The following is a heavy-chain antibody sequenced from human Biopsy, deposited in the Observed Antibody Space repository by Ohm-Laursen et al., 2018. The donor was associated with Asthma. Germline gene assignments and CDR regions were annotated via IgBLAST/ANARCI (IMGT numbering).Heavy chain of an antibody. J-gene: IGHJ6*02. CDR3: ARVFESSEWGPFYHFGLDV. D-gene: IGHD6-25*01. CDR2: ISSSGSTT. V-gene: IGHV3-11*01. Sequence: SLRLSCAASGFSFSDYYMTWMRQAPGKGLEWVSSISSSGSTTYPAESVKGRFTISRDNAQKSLFLQMGSLRAEDTAIYYCARVFESSEWGPFYHFGLDVLGQGTTVAVSS. CDR1: GFSFSDYY.